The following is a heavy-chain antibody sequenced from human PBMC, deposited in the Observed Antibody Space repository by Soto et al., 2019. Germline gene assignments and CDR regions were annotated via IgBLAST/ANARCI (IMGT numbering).Heavy chain of an antibody. J-gene: IGHJ3*02. CDR2: IIPIFGTA. CDR1: GGTFSSYA. Sequence: SVKVSCKASGGTFSSYAISWVRQAPGQGLEWMGGIIPIFGTANYAQKFQGRVTITADESTSTAYMELSSLRSEDTAVYYCARAHVDTAMAYDAFDIWGQGTMVPVSS. D-gene: IGHD5-18*01. CDR3: ARAHVDTAMAYDAFDI. V-gene: IGHV1-69*13.